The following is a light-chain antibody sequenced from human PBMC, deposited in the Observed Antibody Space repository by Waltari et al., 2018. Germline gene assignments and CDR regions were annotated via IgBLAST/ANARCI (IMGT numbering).Light chain of an antibody. CDR3: SSYAGKNNVV. J-gene: IGLJ3*02. CDR1: SSDVGSYNY. CDR2: EGN. Sequence: QSALTQPPSASGSPGQSGTIPCTGTSSDVGSYNYVSWYQQHPGNAPKRVVYEGNKRPSGRPVRFAGSTAGNAASLTVSGIQAEDDADYCCSSYAGKNNVVFGGGTKLTVL. V-gene: IGLV2-8*01.